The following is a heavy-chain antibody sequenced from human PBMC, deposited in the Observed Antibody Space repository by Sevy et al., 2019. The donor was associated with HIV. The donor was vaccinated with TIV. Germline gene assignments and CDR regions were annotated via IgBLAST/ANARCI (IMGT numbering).Heavy chain of an antibody. CDR3: AKALGRAPWTGLNDN. Sequence: GGSLRLSCAASGFTFSYYGMHWVRQAPGKGLEWVAVISYDGSNKYYAESVKGRFTMSRDNSKNTLYLQMNSLRAEDTAVYYCAKALGRAPWTGLNDNWGQGTLVTVSS. CDR2: ISYDGSNK. D-gene: IGHD1-1*01. J-gene: IGHJ4*02. V-gene: IGHV3-30*18. CDR1: GFTFSYYG.